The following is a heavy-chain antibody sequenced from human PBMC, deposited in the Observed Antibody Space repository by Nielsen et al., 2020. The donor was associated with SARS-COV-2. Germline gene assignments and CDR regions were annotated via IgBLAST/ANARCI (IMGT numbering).Heavy chain of an antibody. V-gene: IGHV3-74*01. CDR3: ARDSRTYGGNSGFDY. CDR1: AFTFSTYW. Sequence: GESLKISCAASAFTFSTYWMHWVRQAPGKGLVWVSRINSDGSSTSYADSVKGRFTISRDNAKNTLYLQMNSLRAEDTAVYYCARDSRTYGGNSGFDYWGQGTLVTVSS. CDR2: INSDGSST. J-gene: IGHJ4*02. D-gene: IGHD4-23*01.